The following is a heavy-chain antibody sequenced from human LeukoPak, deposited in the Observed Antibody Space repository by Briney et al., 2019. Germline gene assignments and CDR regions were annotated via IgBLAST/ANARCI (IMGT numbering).Heavy chain of an antibody. D-gene: IGHD3-22*01. Sequence: SETLSLTCAVYGGSFSGYYWSWIRQPPGKGLEWIGEINHSGSTNYNPSLKSRVTISVDTSKNQFSLELSSVTAADTAVYYCARRRTYYYDSSGYYVTFFDYWGQGTLVTVSS. CDR2: INHSGST. J-gene: IGHJ4*02. CDR3: ARRRTYYYDSSGYYVTFFDY. CDR1: GGSFSGYY. V-gene: IGHV4-34*01.